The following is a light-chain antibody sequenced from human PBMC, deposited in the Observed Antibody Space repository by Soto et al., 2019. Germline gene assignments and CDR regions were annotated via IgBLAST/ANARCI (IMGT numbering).Light chain of an antibody. CDR3: QQYDNLPLT. J-gene: IGKJ4*01. CDR1: QDISNY. CDR2: DAS. V-gene: IGKV1-33*01. Sequence: IQMTQSPSSLSASVGDRVTITCQASQDISNYLNLYQQKPGKAPKLLIYDASNLETGVPSRFSGSGSGTDFTFTISSLQPEDIATYYCQQYDNLPLTFCGGTMVDIK.